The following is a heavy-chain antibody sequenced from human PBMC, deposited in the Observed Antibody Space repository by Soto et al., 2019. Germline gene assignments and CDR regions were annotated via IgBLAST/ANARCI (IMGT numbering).Heavy chain of an antibody. V-gene: IGHV3-64D*08. J-gene: IGHJ4*02. Sequence: GGSLRLCCSASGFTFSSYAMHWVRQAPGKGLEYVSAISSNGGSTYYADSVKGRFTISRDNSKNTLYLQMSSLRAEDTAVYYCVKDPRGYSSGWFDYWGQGTLVTVSS. CDR1: GFTFSSYA. CDR3: VKDPRGYSSGWFDY. CDR2: ISSNGGST. D-gene: IGHD6-19*01.